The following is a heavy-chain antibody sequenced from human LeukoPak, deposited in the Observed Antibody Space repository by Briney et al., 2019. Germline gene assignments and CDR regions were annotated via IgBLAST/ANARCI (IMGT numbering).Heavy chain of an antibody. Sequence: GGSLRLSCAASGFTFSSYAMHWVRQAPGKGLEWVSVIYSGGSTNYADSVKGRFTISRDNSKNTLYLQMNSLRAEDTAVYYCASAGRGYDAFDIWGQGTMVTVSS. V-gene: IGHV3-53*01. D-gene: IGHD3-10*01. CDR2: IYSGGST. CDR3: ASAGRGYDAFDI. J-gene: IGHJ3*02. CDR1: GFTFSSYA.